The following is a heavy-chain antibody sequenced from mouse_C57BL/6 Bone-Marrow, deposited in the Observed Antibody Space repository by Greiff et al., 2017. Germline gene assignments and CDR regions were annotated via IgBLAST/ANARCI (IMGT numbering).Heavy chain of an antibody. Sequence: EVNVVESGGGLVKPGGSLKLSCAASGFTFSSYAMSWVRQTPEKRLEWVATISDGGSYTYYPDNVKGRFTISRDNAKNNLYLQMSHLKSEDTAMYYCAGGYDLFAYWGQGTLVTVSA. D-gene: IGHD2-2*01. CDR2: ISDGGSYT. CDR1: GFTFSSYA. CDR3: AGGYDLFAY. J-gene: IGHJ3*01. V-gene: IGHV5-4*03.